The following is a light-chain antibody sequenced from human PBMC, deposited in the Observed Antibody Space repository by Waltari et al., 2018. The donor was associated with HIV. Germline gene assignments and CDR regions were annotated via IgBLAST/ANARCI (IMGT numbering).Light chain of an antibody. CDR1: SSNIGAGFD. V-gene: IGLV1-40*01. CDR3: QSYDSGLNTYV. J-gene: IGLJ1*01. Sequence: QSVLTQPPSLSGAPGQRVIISCTGSSSNIGAGFDVHWYQQLPGTAPKLLIYGNNHRPSGGPDRFSGSKSGTSASLANTGLQADDEADYYCQSYDSGLNTYVFGTGTRVTVL. CDR2: GNN.